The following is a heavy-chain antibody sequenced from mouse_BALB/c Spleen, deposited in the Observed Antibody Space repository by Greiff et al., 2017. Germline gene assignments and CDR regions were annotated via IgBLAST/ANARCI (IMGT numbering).Heavy chain of an antibody. CDR2: INPSTGYT. Sequence: VQLQQSGAELAKPGASVKMSCKASGYTFTSYWMHWVKQRPGQGLEWIGYINPSTGYTEYNQKFKDKATLTADKSSSTAYMQLSSLTSEDSAVYYCAYSAWFAYWGQGTLVTVSA. CDR3: AYSAWFAY. V-gene: IGHV1-7*01. D-gene: IGHD3-1*01. J-gene: IGHJ3*01. CDR1: GYTFTSYW.